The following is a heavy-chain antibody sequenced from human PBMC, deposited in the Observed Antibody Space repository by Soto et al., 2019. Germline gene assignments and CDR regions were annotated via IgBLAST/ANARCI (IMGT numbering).Heavy chain of an antibody. CDR3: ARAGRATKQLVLRLRGNAFDI. V-gene: IGHV1-69*06. Sequence: SVKVSCKASGGTFSSYAISWVRQAPGQGLEWMGGIIPIFGTANYAQKFQGRVTITADKSTSTAYMELSSLRSEDTAVYYCARAGRATKQLVLRLRGNAFDIWGQGTMVTVSS. D-gene: IGHD6-6*01. J-gene: IGHJ3*02. CDR2: IIPIFGTA. CDR1: GGTFSSYA.